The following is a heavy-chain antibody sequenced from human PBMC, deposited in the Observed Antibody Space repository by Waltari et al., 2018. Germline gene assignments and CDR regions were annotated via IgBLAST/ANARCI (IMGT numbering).Heavy chain of an antibody. CDR3: ARTWLGGDNFDY. Sequence: EVQLVQSGAEVKKSGESLKISCKASGYTFTKYWIGWVRQMPGKGPEWMGVIYPRDSDTRYRPSFQGQVTISADTSITTVYLQWTSLKASDTAMYYCARTWLGGDNFDYWGQGTLVTVSS. CDR1: GYTFTKYW. J-gene: IGHJ4*02. D-gene: IGHD3-16*01. V-gene: IGHV5-51*03. CDR2: IYPRDSDT.